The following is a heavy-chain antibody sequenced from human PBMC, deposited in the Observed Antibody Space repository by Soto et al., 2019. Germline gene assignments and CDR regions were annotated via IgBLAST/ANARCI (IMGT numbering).Heavy chain of an antibody. CDR2: INSDGSST. V-gene: IGHV3-74*01. CDR1: EFTFSNYW. D-gene: IGHD4-4*01. Sequence: GGSLRLSCAASEFTFSNYWMHWVRQAPGKGLVWVSRINSDGSSTSYADSVKGRLTISRDNAKNTLYLQMNSLRVEDTAVYYCARDRGTETTYWFDPWGQGTVVTVSS. CDR3: ARDRGTETTYWFDP. J-gene: IGHJ5*02.